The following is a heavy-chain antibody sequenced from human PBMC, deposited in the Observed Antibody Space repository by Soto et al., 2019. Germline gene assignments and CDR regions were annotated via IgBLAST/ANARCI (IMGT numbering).Heavy chain of an antibody. CDR3: ARSLGYSSSDWFDP. CDR1: GYTFTSYG. D-gene: IGHD6-6*01. Sequence: QVQLVQSGAEVKKPGASVKVSCKASGYTFTSYGITWVRQAPGQGLEWMGWISTYNGNTNYEQKLQGRVTMTTDTPTSTAYMELRRLISDDTAVYYCARSLGYSSSDWFDPWGQGTLVTVSS. CDR2: ISTYNGNT. V-gene: IGHV1-18*01. J-gene: IGHJ5*02.